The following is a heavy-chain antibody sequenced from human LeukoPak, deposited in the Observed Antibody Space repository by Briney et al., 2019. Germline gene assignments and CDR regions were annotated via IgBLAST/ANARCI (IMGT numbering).Heavy chain of an antibody. CDR1: GSSISSYY. CDR3: ARQPDT. CDR2: IYYSGST. J-gene: IGHJ3*01. Sequence: PSETLSLTCTVSGSSISSYYWSWIRQPPGKGLEWIGYIYYSGSTNYNPSLKSRVTISVDTSKNQFSLKLSSVTAADTAVYYCARQPDTWGQGTMVTVSS. V-gene: IGHV4-59*01.